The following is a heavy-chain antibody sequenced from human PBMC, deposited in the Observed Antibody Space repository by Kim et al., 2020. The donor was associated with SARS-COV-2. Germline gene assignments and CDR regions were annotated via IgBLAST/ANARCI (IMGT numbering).Heavy chain of an antibody. D-gene: IGHD3-10*01. J-gene: IGHJ4*02. CDR3: ARDREGSGSFLDY. CDR1: GFTFSDHG. Sequence: GGSLRLSCAASGFTFSDHGMHWVRQAPGKGLEWVAIISHDGSRKYYADSVKGRFTISRDNSKYTLSLQMHSLRSEDTAVYLCARDREGSGSFLDYWGQGTLVTVSS. CDR2: ISHDGSRK. V-gene: IGHV3-30-3*01.